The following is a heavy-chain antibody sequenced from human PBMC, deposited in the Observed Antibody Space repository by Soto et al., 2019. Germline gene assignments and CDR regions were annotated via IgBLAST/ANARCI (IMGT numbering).Heavy chain of an antibody. Sequence: GGSLRLSCAASGFTFSSYAMSWVRQAPGKGLEWVSAISGSGGSTYYADSMKGRYTISRDNSKNTLYLQMNSVRADDSAVYSCAKDRPDVGDWGQGTMVTVSS. CDR3: AKDRPDVGD. CDR2: ISGSGGST. CDR1: GFTFSSYA. V-gene: IGHV3-23*01. J-gene: IGHJ4*02. D-gene: IGHD1-26*01.